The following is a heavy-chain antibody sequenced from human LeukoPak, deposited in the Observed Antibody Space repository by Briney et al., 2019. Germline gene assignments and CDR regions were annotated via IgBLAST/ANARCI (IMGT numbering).Heavy chain of an antibody. CDR3: AKTITDTAMVYYYYGMDV. CDR1: GFPFSSYE. Sequence: PGGSLRLSCTASGFPFSSYEMSWGRQAPGKGLEWVSGISGGDGRTYYADSVKGRFTISRDNSKNTLHLQMNSLRAEDTAVYYCAKTITDTAMVYYYYGMDVWGQGTTVTVSS. V-gene: IGHV3-23*01. CDR2: ISGGDGRT. D-gene: IGHD5-18*01. J-gene: IGHJ6*02.